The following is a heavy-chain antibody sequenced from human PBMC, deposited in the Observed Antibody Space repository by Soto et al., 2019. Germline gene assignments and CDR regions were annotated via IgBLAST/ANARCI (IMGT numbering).Heavy chain of an antibody. D-gene: IGHD2-2*01. Sequence: QITLKESGPTLVKPTQTLTLTCTFSGFSLSTTAEGVGWIRQPPGKALEWLALIYWDDDERYSPSLKSRLTISYDTSKNQVVLTITNVDPVDTATDYGAHGSCSSADCYPNPYLDYWGQGSLFSVSS. CDR1: GFSLSTTAEG. V-gene: IGHV2-5*02. CDR2: IYWDDDE. CDR3: AHGSCSSADCYPNPYLDY. J-gene: IGHJ4*02.